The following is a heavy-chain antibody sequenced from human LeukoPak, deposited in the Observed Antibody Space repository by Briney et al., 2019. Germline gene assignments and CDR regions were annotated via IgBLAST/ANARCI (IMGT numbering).Heavy chain of an antibody. J-gene: IGHJ4*02. V-gene: IGHV3-15*01. Sequence: GGSLRLSCAASGFTFSNAWMSWVRQAPGKGLEWVGRIKSKTDGGTTDYAAPVKGRFTISRDDSKNTLYLQMNSLRAEDTAVYYCTKSSYSGWTIFENWGQGTLVTVSS. D-gene: IGHD6-19*01. CDR3: TKSSYSGWTIFEN. CDR1: GFTFSNAW. CDR2: IKSKTDGGTT.